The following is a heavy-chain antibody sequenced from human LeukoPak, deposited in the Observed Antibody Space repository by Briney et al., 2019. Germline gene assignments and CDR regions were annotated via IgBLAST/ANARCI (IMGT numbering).Heavy chain of an antibody. CDR3: ARVRGGWYDDY. V-gene: IGHV3-48*02. CDR1: GFIFSAYS. Sequence: PGGALRLSCAASGFIFSAYSMSWVRQGPGKGLEWVSFISPTSDIVFCADSVKGRFTISRDNAKNSLYLQMNSLIDEDTAVYYCARVRGGWYDDYWGQGTLVTVSS. CDR2: ISPTSDIV. D-gene: IGHD6-19*01. J-gene: IGHJ4*02.